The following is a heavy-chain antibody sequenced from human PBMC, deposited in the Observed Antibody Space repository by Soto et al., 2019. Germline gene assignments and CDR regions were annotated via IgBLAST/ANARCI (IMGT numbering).Heavy chain of an antibody. CDR2: ISGSGGST. CDR3: AKDLTGYCSGGSCYQIDY. Sequence: GGSLRLSCAASGFTFSSYAMSWVRQAPGKGLEWVSAISGSGGSTYYADSVKGRFTISRDNSKNTLYLQMNSLRAEDTAVYYCAKDLTGYCSGGSCYQIDYWGQGTLVTVSS. J-gene: IGHJ4*02. D-gene: IGHD2-15*01. CDR1: GFTFSSYA. V-gene: IGHV3-23*01.